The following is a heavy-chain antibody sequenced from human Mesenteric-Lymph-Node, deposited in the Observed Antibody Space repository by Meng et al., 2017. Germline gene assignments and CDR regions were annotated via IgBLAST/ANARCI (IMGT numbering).Heavy chain of an antibody. D-gene: IGHD4-11*01. CDR1: GFTYSNYA. Sequence: GGSLRLSCAASGFTYSNYAMNWVRQAPGKGLEWISTISGSGGSTYYADSVKGRFTISRDSSKNTLYLQMNSLRAEDTAVYYCARDLNDYSNYVGYYYYYGMDVWGQGTTVTVSS. J-gene: IGHJ6*02. CDR2: ISGSGGST. CDR3: ARDLNDYSNYVGYYYYYGMDV. V-gene: IGHV3-23*01.